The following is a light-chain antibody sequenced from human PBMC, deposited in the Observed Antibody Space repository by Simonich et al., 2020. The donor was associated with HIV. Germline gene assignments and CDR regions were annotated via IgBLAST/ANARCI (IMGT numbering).Light chain of an antibody. CDR2: WAS. V-gene: IGKV4-1*01. CDR3: QQCHTHPHT. J-gene: IGKJ2*01. Sequence: DIVMTQSPDSLAVSLGERATINCKSSQSVLYSSNNKNYLVWYQQKPGQPPKLLIYWASIRESGVPDRFSGSGSGTDFTLTISSLQAEDVAVYFCQQCHTHPHTFGQGTKVEIK. CDR1: QSVLYSSNNKNY.